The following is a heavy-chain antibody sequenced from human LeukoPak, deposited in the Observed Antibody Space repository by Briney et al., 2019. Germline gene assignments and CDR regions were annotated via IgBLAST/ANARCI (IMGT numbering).Heavy chain of an antibody. V-gene: IGHV1-69*05. D-gene: IGHD3-22*01. CDR1: GGTFSSYA. Sequence: ASVKVSCKASGGTFSSYAISWVRQAPGQGLEWMGGIIPIFGAANYAQKFQGRVTITTDGSTSTAYMELSSLRSEDTAVYYCARNSFTYYYDSSGYYAPRRYYYYMDVWGKGTTVTVSS. J-gene: IGHJ6*03. CDR2: IIPIFGAA. CDR3: ARNSFTYYYDSSGYYAPRRYYYYMDV.